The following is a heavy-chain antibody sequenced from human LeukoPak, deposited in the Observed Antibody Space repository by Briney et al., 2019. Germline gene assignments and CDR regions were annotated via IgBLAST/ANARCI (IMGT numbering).Heavy chain of an antibody. CDR1: GYSFTSYW. D-gene: IGHD2-15*01. CDR3: ARQDCSGGSCYSEIMSWFDP. V-gene: IGHV5-51*01. Sequence: LGESLKISCKGSGYSFTSYWIGWVRQMPGKGLEWMGIIYTGDSDTRYSPSFQGQVTISADKSISTAFLQWSTLKASDTAMYYWARQDCSGGSCYSEIMSWFDPWGQGTLVTVSS. J-gene: IGHJ5*02. CDR2: IYTGDSDT.